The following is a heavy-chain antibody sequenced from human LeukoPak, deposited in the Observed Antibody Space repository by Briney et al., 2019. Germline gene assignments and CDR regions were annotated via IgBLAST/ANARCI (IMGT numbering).Heavy chain of an antibody. J-gene: IGHJ4*02. D-gene: IGHD4-17*01. CDR1: GFTFSDYY. CDR3: ARVPPSDYGDYVTFDY. Sequence: GGSLRLSCAASGFTFSDYYMSWIRQAPGKGLEWVSGINWSGISIAYADSVEGRFTISRDNAKNSLYLQMNSLRAEDTALYYCARVPPSDYGDYVTFDYWGQGTLVTVSS. V-gene: IGHV3-20*04. CDR2: INWSGISI.